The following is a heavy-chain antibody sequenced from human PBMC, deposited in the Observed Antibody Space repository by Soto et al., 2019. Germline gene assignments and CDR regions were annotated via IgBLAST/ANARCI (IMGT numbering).Heavy chain of an antibody. D-gene: IGHD3-22*01. J-gene: IGHJ5*02. CDR1: GGSISSGGYY. CDR2: IYYSGST. V-gene: IGHV4-61*08. Sequence: SETLSLTCTVSGGSISSGGYYWSWIRQPPGKGLEWIGYIYYSGSTNYNPSLKSRVTISVDTSKNQFSLKLSSVTAADTAVYYCARRYYDSSGYWFDPWGQGTLVTVSS. CDR3: ARRYYDSSGYWFDP.